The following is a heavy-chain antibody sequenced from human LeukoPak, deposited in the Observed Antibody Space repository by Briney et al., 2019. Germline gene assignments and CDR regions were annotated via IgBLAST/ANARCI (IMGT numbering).Heavy chain of an antibody. CDR3: ARVRCSGGSCYPYYYYGMDV. CDR1: GFTFSSYS. J-gene: IGHJ6*02. V-gene: IGHV3-21*01. CDR2: ISSSSSYI. D-gene: IGHD2-15*01. Sequence: GGSLRLSCAASGFTFSSYSMIWVRQAPGKGLEWVSSISSSSSYIYYADSGKGRFTISRDNAKNSLYLQMNSLRAEDTAVYYCARVRCSGGSCYPYYYYGMDVWGQGTTVTVSS.